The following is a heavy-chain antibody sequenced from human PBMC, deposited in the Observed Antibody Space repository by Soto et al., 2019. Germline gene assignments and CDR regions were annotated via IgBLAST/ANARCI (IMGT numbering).Heavy chain of an antibody. Sequence: GASVKVSCKASGYTFTSYDINWVRQASGQGLEWMGWMNPKSGQTGYAPRFQGRVTMTGNTSISTAYMELSGLRSEDTAVYYCARDIGPALDWFGPWGQGTLVTVSS. CDR2: MNPKSGQT. D-gene: IGHD5-18*01. CDR3: ARDIGPALDWFGP. CDR1: GYTFTSYD. V-gene: IGHV1-8*01. J-gene: IGHJ5*02.